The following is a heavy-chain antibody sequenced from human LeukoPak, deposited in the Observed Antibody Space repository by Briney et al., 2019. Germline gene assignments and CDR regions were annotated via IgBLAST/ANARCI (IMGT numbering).Heavy chain of an antibody. CDR2: IYTSGST. CDR3: ARVGRLAVAGMEVLGGMDV. J-gene: IGHJ6*02. D-gene: IGHD6-19*01. V-gene: IGHV4-4*07. CDR1: GGSISSYY. Sequence: KPSETLSLTCTVSGGSISSYYWSWIRQPAGKGLEWIGRIYTSGSTNYNPSLKSRVTMSVDTSKNQFSLKLSSVTATDTAVYYCARVGRLAVAGMEVLGGMDVWGQGTTVTVSS.